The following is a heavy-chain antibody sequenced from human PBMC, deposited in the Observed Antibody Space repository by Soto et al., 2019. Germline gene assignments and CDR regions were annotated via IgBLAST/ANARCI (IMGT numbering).Heavy chain of an antibody. J-gene: IGHJ4*02. D-gene: IGHD4-17*01. CDR3: ARVDYGDYAGYYFDY. V-gene: IGHV4-59*01. CDR1: GGSISSYY. CDR2: IYYSGST. Sequence: SETLSLTCTVSGGSISSYYWSWIRQPPGKGLEWIGYIYYSGSTNYNPSLKSRVTISVDTSKNQFSLKLSSVTAADTAVYYCARVDYGDYAGYYFDYWGQGTLVTVSS.